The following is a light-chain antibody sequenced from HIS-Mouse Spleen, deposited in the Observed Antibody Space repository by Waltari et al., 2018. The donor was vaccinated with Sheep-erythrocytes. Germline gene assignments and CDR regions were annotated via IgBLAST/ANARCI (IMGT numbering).Light chain of an antibody. CDR1: SSDVGSYNL. V-gene: IGLV2-23*01. CDR3: CSYAGSSTWV. CDR2: EGS. Sequence: QSALTQPASVSGSPGQSITISCTGTSSDVGSYNLVSWYQQHPGKAPKLMIYEGSKRAAAVSKRFSGSKSGNTAALTISGLQAEDEADYYCCSYAGSSTWVFGGGTKLTVL. J-gene: IGLJ3*02.